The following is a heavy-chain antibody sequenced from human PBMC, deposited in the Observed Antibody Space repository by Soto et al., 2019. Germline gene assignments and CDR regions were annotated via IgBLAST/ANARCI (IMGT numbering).Heavy chain of an antibody. V-gene: IGHV3-33*01. D-gene: IGHD5-12*01. Sequence: GGSLRLSCAASGFTFSSYGMHWVRQAPGKGLEWVAVIWYDGSNKYYADSVKGRFTISRDNSKNTLYLQMNSLRAEDTAVYYCARDREGDGYNFDYWGQGTLVTVSS. CDR1: GFTFSSYG. CDR3: ARDREGDGYNFDY. J-gene: IGHJ4*02. CDR2: IWYDGSNK.